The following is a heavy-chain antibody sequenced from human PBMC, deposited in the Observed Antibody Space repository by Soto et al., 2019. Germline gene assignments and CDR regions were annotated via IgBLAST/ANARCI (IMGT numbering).Heavy chain of an antibody. V-gene: IGHV3-33*01. D-gene: IGHD2-2*02. CDR3: ARGGYCISGNCYRLCY. Sequence: GGSLRLSCAASGFSFSSYGMNWVRQAPGKGPAWVAVIWSDGSNIDYVDSVKGRFAISRDNSANILYLEMNSLRAEDTAVYFCARGGYCISGNCYRLCYRGQEALGTVSS. J-gene: IGHJ4*03. CDR2: IWSDGSNI. CDR1: GFSFSSYG.